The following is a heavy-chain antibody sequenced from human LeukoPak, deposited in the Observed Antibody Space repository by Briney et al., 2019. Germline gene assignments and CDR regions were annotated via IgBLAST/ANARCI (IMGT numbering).Heavy chain of an antibody. CDR1: GDAISTYY. D-gene: IGHD3-10*01. J-gene: IGHJ4*02. Sequence: SETLSLTCTVSGDAISTYYWNWIRQTPGKGLEWVGHIANGGTDYNPSLKSRAIISVDTSKNQISLRLTSVTAADTAIYYCARDKAHSYGYYFDPRGTGTQVLVSS. CDR3: ARDKAHSYGYYFDP. CDR2: IANGGT. V-gene: IGHV4-4*08.